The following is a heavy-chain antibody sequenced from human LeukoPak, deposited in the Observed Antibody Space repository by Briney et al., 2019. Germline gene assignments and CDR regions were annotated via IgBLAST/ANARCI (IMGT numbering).Heavy chain of an antibody. J-gene: IGHJ4*02. D-gene: IGHD2-8*01. Sequence: SETLSLTCTVSGYSISSGYYWGWIRQPPGKGLEWIGSIYHSGSTYYNPSLKSRVTISVDTSKNQFSLKLSSVTAADTAVYYCARMYAEYYFDYWGQGTLVTVSS. CDR1: GYSISSGYY. CDR3: ARMYAEYYFDY. CDR2: IYHSGST. V-gene: IGHV4-38-2*02.